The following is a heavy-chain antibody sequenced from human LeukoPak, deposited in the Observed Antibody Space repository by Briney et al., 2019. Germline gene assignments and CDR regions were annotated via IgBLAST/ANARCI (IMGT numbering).Heavy chain of an antibody. CDR3: ARDKTRGLGYSYSKSGNYFDY. Sequence: ASVKVSCKASGYTFTSYYMHWVRQAPGQGLEWMGIINPSGGSTSYAQKFQGRVTMTRDTSTSTVYMELSSLRSEDTAVYSCARDKTRGLGYSYSKSGNYFDYWGQGTLVTVSS. J-gene: IGHJ4*02. V-gene: IGHV1-46*01. CDR2: INPSGGST. CDR1: GYTFTSYY. D-gene: IGHD5-18*01.